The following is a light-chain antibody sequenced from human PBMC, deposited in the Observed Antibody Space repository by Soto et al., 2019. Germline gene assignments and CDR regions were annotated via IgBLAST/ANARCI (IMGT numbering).Light chain of an antibody. Sequence: EIVITQASATLSLSPLERPTLSCSPSQSVKTTLAWYQQKPGQAPRLLIYGASTRATGTPARFSGSGSGTEFTLTISSLESEDFAVYYCQQHNNWPPITFGQGTRLEIK. CDR1: QSVKTT. CDR2: GAS. V-gene: IGKV3-15*01. CDR3: QQHNNWPPIT. J-gene: IGKJ5*01.